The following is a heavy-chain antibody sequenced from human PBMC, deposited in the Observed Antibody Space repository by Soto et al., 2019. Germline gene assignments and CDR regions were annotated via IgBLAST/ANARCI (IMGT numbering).Heavy chain of an antibody. J-gene: IGHJ3*02. CDR1: GFTFSSYW. Sequence: GGSLRLSCAASGFTFSSYWMHWVRQAPGKGLVWVSRINSDGSSTSYADSVKGRFTISRDNAKNTLYLQMNSLRAEDTAVYYCARFMREDDFHDAFDIWGQGTMVTVSS. CDR3: ARFMREDDFHDAFDI. V-gene: IGHV3-74*01. D-gene: IGHD1-26*01. CDR2: INSDGSST.